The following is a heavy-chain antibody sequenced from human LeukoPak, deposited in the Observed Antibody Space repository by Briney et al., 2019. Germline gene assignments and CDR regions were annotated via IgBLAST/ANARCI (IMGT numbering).Heavy chain of an antibody. CDR3: ARDATRELRDGWFDP. CDR2: IYYSGST. Sequence: SETLSLTCTVSGGSISSYYWSWIRQPPGKGLEWIGYIYYSGSTNYNPSLKSRVTISVGTSKNQFSLKLSSVTAADTAVYYCARDATRELRDGWFDPWGQGTLVTVSS. J-gene: IGHJ5*02. D-gene: IGHD5-12*01. CDR1: GGSISSYY. V-gene: IGHV4-59*01.